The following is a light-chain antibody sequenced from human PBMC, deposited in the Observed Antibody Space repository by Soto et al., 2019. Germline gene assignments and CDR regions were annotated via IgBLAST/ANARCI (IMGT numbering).Light chain of an antibody. CDR2: WAS. CDR3: QQYYSTLFT. Sequence: DIVMTQSPDSLAVSPGERATINCKSSQSVLYSSNNKNYLAWYQQKPGQPPKLLIYWASTRESGVPDRFSGSGSGTDFTLTISSLQAEDVAVYYCQQYYSTLFTFGPGTKVDIK. J-gene: IGKJ3*01. CDR1: QSVLYSSNNKNY. V-gene: IGKV4-1*01.